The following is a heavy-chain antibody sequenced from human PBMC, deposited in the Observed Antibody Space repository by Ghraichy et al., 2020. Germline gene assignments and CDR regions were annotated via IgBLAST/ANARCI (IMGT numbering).Heavy chain of an antibody. Sequence: SCAASGFTFSSYGMHWVRQAPGKGLEWVAFIRYDGSNKYYADSVKGRFTISRDNSKNTLYLQMNSLRAEDTAVYYCAKGSAPITGETGYYYYGMDVWGQGTTVTVSS. V-gene: IGHV3-30*02. CDR3: AKGSAPITGETGYYYYGMDV. D-gene: IGHD7-27*01. CDR2: IRYDGSNK. J-gene: IGHJ6*02. CDR1: GFTFSSYG.